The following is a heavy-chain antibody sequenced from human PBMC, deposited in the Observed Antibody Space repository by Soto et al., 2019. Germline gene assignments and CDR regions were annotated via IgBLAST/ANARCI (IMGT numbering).Heavy chain of an antibody. D-gene: IGHD6-13*01. CDR1: GGSFSGYY. V-gene: IGHV4-34*01. CDR3: ARKDWQQLVLGWFDP. CDR2: INHSGST. J-gene: IGHJ5*02. Sequence: SETLCLTCAVYGGSFSGYYGSWIRQPPGKGLEWIGEINHSGSTNYNPSLKSRVTISVDTSKNQFSLKLSSVTAADTAVYYCARKDWQQLVLGWFDPWGQGTLVTVSS.